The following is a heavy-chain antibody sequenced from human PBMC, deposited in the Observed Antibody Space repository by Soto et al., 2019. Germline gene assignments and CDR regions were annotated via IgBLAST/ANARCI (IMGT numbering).Heavy chain of an antibody. CDR2: IYYSGST. V-gene: IGHV4-61*01. CDR3: ARDATYYYDSSGYYERHFDY. CDR1: GGSVSSGSYY. Sequence: SETLSLTCTVSGGSVSSGSYYWSWIRQPPGKGLEWIGYIYYSGSTNYNPSLKSRVTISVDTSKNQFSLKLSSVTAADTAVYYFARDATYYYDSSGYYERHFDYWGQGTLVTVSS. D-gene: IGHD3-22*01. J-gene: IGHJ4*02.